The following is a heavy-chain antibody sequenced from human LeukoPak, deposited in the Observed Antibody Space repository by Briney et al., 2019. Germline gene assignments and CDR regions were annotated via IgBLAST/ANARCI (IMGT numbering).Heavy chain of an antibody. Sequence: GRSLRLSCAASGFTFSSYAMHWVRQAPGKGLEWVAVISYDGSNKYYADSVKGRFTISRDNSKNTLYLKMNSLRAEDTAVYYCAREGFIVVVPAAPYYFDYWGQGTLVTVSS. J-gene: IGHJ4*02. D-gene: IGHD2-2*01. CDR1: GFTFSSYA. CDR3: AREGFIVVVPAAPYYFDY. V-gene: IGHV3-30-3*01. CDR2: ISYDGSNK.